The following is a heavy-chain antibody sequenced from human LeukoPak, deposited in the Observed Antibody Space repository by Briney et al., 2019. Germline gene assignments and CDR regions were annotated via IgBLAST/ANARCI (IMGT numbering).Heavy chain of an antibody. CDR1: GFTFSSYG. J-gene: IGHJ4*02. CDR3: AKDGPGYSSSLHCFDY. V-gene: IGHV3-30*02. D-gene: IGHD6-13*01. CDR2: VRYDGSNK. Sequence: GGSLRLSCAASGFTFSSYGMHWVRQAPGKGLEWVAFVRYDGSNKYYADSVKGRFTISRDNSKNTLYLQMNSLRAEDTAVYYCAKDGPGYSSSLHCFDYWGQGTLVTVSS.